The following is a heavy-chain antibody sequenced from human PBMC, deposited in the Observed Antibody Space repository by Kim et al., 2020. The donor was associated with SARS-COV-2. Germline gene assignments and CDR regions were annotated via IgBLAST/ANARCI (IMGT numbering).Heavy chain of an antibody. V-gene: IGHV3-53*01. CDR3: ARQGYWSGLDY. CDR2: IYKNGTT. D-gene: IGHD3-10*01. Sequence: GGSLRLSCVASGFTVSTNYLTWVRQAPGRGLEWVSSIYKNGTTYNSDSVKGRFSISRDNSKNTVFLQMNSLRADDTAVYYCARQGYWSGLDYWGQGALVTVAS. CDR1: GFTVSTNY. J-gene: IGHJ4*02.